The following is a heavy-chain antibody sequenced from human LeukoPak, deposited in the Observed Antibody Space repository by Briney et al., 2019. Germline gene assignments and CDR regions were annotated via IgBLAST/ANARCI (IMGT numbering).Heavy chain of an antibody. V-gene: IGHV1-69*01. Sequence: GSSVKVSCKASGGTLSSYAISWVRQAPGQGLEWMGGIIPIFGTANYAQKFQGRVTITADESTSTAYMELSSLRSGDTAVYYCASAVCSGGSCYSGAFDIWGQGTMVTVSS. D-gene: IGHD2-15*01. CDR3: ASAVCSGGSCYSGAFDI. CDR2: IIPIFGTA. CDR1: GGTLSSYA. J-gene: IGHJ3*02.